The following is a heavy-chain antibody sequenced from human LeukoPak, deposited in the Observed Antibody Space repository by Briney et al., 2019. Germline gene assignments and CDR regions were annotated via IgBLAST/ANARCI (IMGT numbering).Heavy chain of an antibody. V-gene: IGHV4-39*02. CDR3: ARDRYYYDSSGSQRAFDI. CDR1: GGSISSSSYY. Sequence: PSETLSLTCTVSGGSISSSSYYWGWIRQPPGKGLEWIGSIYYSGSTYYNPSLKSRVTISVDTSKNQFSLKLSSVTAADTAVYYCARDRYYYDSSGSQRAFDIWGQGTMVTVSS. J-gene: IGHJ3*02. CDR2: IYYSGST. D-gene: IGHD3-22*01.